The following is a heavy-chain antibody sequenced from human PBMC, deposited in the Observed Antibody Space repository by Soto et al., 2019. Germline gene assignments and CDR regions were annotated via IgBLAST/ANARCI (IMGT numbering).Heavy chain of an antibody. V-gene: IGHV3-7*05. Sequence: EVQLVECGGGLVQPGGSLRLSCTASGFTFSTYWMSWVRQAPGKGLEWVANIKQDGNEIHYVDSVKGRFTISRDNAKNSLCLHMDSLRDEDMAVYYWARDAGDAGLSWYSFDHWGQGTLVTVSA. CDR2: IKQDGNEI. J-gene: IGHJ4*02. D-gene: IGHD3-10*01. CDR1: GFTFSTYW. CDR3: ARDAGDAGLSWYSFDH.